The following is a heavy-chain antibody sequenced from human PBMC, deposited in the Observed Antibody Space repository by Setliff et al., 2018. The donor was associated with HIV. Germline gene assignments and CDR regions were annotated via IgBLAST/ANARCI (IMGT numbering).Heavy chain of an antibody. D-gene: IGHD2-21*01. CDR3: AKHECCGGCYYYMDV. CDR2: ISGCGSGSRT. J-gene: IGHJ6*03. CDR1: GSTFNFFA. Sequence: VGSLRLSCTAPGSTFNFFAVSWVRQAPGKGLEWISGISGCGSGSRTDYVDSVKGRFTISRDNSKNTLYLQVNSLRPEDTAIYYCAKHECCGGCYYYMDVWGKGTTVTVSS. V-gene: IGHV3-23*01.